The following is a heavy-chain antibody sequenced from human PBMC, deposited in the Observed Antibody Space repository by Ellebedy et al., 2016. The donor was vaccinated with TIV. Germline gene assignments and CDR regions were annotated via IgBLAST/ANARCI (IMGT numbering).Heavy chain of an antibody. CDR3: ARESGYYGSGIMDV. D-gene: IGHD3-10*01. V-gene: IGHV3-7*01. Sequence: PGGSLRLSCAASGFTFSSYWMSWVRQAPGKGLEWVANIKQDGSEKYYVDSVKGRFTISRDNSKNTLYLQMNSLRAEDTAVYYCARESGYYGSGIMDVWGQGTTVTVSS. CDR1: GFTFSSYW. J-gene: IGHJ6*02. CDR2: IKQDGSEK.